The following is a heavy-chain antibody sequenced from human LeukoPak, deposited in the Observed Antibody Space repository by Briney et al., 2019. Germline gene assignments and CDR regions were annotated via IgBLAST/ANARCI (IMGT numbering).Heavy chain of an antibody. V-gene: IGHV4-34*01. D-gene: IGHD1-26*01. CDR2: INHGGST. J-gene: IGHJ6*04. CDR1: GGSISSYY. CDR3: ARAWELQKGMDV. Sequence: SETLSLTCTVSGGSISSYYWSWIRQPPGKGLEWIGEINHGGSTNYNPSLKSRVTVSVDTSKNQFSLKLSSVTAADTAVYYCARAWELQKGMDVWGKGTTVTVSS.